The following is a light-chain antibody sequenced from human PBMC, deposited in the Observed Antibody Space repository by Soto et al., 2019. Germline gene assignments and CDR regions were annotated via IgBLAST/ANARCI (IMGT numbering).Light chain of an antibody. V-gene: IGLV1-40*01. CDR1: SSNIGAGYD. J-gene: IGLJ2*01. Sequence: QSVLTQPPSVSGAPGQRVTISCTGSSSNIGAGYDVHWYQQLPGTAPKLPIYGNSNRPSGVPDRFSGSKSGTSASLAITKLQAEDEADYYCQSYDSSLSVVFGGGTKLTVL. CDR3: QSYDSSLSVV. CDR2: GNS.